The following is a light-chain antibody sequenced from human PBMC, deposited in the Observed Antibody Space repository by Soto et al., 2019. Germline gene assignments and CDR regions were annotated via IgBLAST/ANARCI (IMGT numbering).Light chain of an antibody. CDR1: QNVRSY. V-gene: IGKV3-11*01. CDR2: DAS. J-gene: IGKJ5*01. CDR3: QQRTNWPTST. Sequence: EIVLTQSPATLSLPPGERATLSCRASQNVRSYLAWYQQKPGQAPRLLIHDASSRATGIPDRFSGSGSGTDFTLTISCLEPEDSAVYYCQQRTNWPTSTFGQGTRLEIK.